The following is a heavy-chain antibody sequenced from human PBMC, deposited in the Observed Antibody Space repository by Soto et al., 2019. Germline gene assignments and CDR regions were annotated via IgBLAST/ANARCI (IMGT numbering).Heavy chain of an antibody. CDR3: AREETPSPVVVATRGLDS. D-gene: IGHD2-15*01. CDR2: INHSGST. J-gene: IGHJ4*02. V-gene: IGHV4-34*01. Sequence: SETLSLTCAVYGGSFSGYYWSWIRQPPGKGLEWIGEINHSGSTNYNPSLKSRITIDPDTSRNQISLQLNSVTPEDTAVYYCAREETPSPVVVATRGLDSWGLGTLVTVSS. CDR1: GGSFSGYY.